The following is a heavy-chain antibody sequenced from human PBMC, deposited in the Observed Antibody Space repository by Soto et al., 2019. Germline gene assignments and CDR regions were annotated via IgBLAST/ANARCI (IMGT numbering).Heavy chain of an antibody. V-gene: IGHV1-69*06. Sequence: QVQLVQSGAEAKKPGSSVKVSCKTSGGTFSSYAISWVRQAPGQGLEWMGGIVPLFRTTNYAQKFQGRVTITADTSTYTVYMELSGLRSGDTAVYYCATWHEREHAFDVWGQGTTVTISS. CDR3: ATWHEREHAFDV. D-gene: IGHD1-1*01. CDR1: GGTFSSYA. J-gene: IGHJ3*01. CDR2: IVPLFRTT.